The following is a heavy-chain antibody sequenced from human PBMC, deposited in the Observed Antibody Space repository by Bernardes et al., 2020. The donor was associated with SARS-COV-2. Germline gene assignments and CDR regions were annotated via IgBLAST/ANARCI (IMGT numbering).Heavy chain of an antibody. V-gene: IGHV1-18*01. D-gene: IGHD3-3*01. Sequence: ASVKVSCKASGYTFTSYGISWVRQAPGQGLEWMGWISAYNGNTNYAQKLQGRVTMTTDTSTSTAHMELRSLRSDDTAVYYCARDLGFWSGYYYYGMDVWGQGTTVTVSS. CDR1: GYTFTSYG. CDR3: ARDLGFWSGYYYYGMDV. J-gene: IGHJ6*02. CDR2: ISAYNGNT.